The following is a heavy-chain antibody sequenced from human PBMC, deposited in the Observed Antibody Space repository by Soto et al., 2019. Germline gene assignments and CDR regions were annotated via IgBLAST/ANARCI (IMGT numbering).Heavy chain of an antibody. Sequence: LSLTCTVSGGSVSSYYWSWIRQPAGKGLEWIGRFYTSGNTNYNPSLKSRVTMSLDTSKNQFSLKLSSVTAADTAVYFCASDSTGWFDPWGQGTLVTVSS. V-gene: IGHV4-4*07. CDR2: FYTSGNT. CDR1: GGSVSSYY. CDR3: ASDSTGWFDP. D-gene: IGHD7-27*01. J-gene: IGHJ5*02.